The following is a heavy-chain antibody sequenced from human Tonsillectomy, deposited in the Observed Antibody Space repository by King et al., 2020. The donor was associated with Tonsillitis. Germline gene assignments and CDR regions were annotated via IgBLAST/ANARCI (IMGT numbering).Heavy chain of an antibody. CDR3: ASEVIGATDYGMDM. V-gene: IGHV4-59*01. J-gene: IGHJ6*02. CDR1: GVSMRNYY. Sequence: QLQESGPRLVRPSETLSLTCVVSGVSMRNYYWSWIRQSPGKGLEWLGYVHYSKTTSYNPSLKGRVTMSLDTSQRVVSLSLRSVTAADTGVYYCASEVIGATDYGMDMWGQGTTVTVSS. D-gene: IGHD2-21*01. CDR2: VHYSKTT.